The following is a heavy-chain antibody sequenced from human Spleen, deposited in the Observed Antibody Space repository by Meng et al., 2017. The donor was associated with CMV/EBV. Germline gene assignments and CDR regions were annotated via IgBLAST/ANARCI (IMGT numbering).Heavy chain of an antibody. CDR2: IYPGDSDT. CDR3: ARLKEAAAKLDY. D-gene: IGHD6-13*01. CDR1: GYSFTSYW. J-gene: IGHJ4*02. V-gene: IGHV5-51*01. Sequence: KVSCKGSGYSFTSYWIGWVRQMPGKGLEWMGIIYPGDSDTRYSPSFQGQVTISADKSISTAYLQWSTLKASDTAMYYCARLKEAAAKLDYWGQGTLVTVSS.